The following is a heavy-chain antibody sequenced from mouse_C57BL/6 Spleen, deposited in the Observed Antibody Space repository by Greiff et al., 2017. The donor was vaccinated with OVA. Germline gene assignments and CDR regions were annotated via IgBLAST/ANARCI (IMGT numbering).Heavy chain of an antibody. CDR2: ISDGGSYT. D-gene: IGHD2-12*01. J-gene: IGHJ4*01. Sequence: EVQLVESGGGLVKPGGSLKLSCAASGFTFSSYAMSWVRQTPEKRLEWVATISDGGSYTYYPDNVKGRFTISRDNAKNNLYLQMSHLKSEDTAMYYCARERRGAAMDYWGQGTSVTVSS. CDR1: GFTFSSYA. CDR3: ARERRGAAMDY. V-gene: IGHV5-4*01.